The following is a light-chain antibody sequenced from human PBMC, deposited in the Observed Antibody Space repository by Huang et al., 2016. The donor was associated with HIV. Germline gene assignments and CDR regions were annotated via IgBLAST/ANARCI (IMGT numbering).Light chain of an antibody. Sequence: DIQMTQSPSSLSASVGDRVTITCRASQSISSYLNWYPQKPGKAPKLLIYAACSLQSGVPSRFSGSGSGTDFTLTISSLQPEDFATYYCQQSYSTLRYTFGQGTKLEIK. CDR2: AAC. V-gene: IGKV1-39*01. CDR3: QQSYSTLRYT. CDR1: QSISSY. J-gene: IGKJ2*01.